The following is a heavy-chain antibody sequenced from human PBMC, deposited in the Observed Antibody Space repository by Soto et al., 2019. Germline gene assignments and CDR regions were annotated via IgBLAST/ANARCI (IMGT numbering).Heavy chain of an antibody. CDR1: GYTFTSYG. D-gene: IGHD6-19*01. J-gene: IGHJ4*02. V-gene: IGHV1-18*01. Sequence: QVQLVQSGAEVKKPGASVKVSCKASGYTFTSYGISWVRQAPGQGLEWMGWTSAYNGNTNYAQKLQGRVTMTTDTSTSTAYMELRSLRSDDTAVYYCARDLVAVATLRQLGVSGYWGQGTLVTVSS. CDR2: TSAYNGNT. CDR3: ARDLVAVATLRQLGVSGY.